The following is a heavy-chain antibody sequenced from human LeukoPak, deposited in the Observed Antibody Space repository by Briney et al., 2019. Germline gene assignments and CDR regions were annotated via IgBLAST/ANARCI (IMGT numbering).Heavy chain of an antibody. J-gene: IGHJ6*02. CDR2: INHSGST. CDR1: GGSFSGYY. V-gene: IGHV4-34*01. D-gene: IGHD2-2*01. Sequence: PSETLSLTCAVYGGSFSGYYYNWIRQPPGKGLEWIGEINHSGSTNYNPSLKSRVTISVDTSRNQFSLKLSSVTAADTAVYYCAREWRCTSTSCYDYYYYGMDVWGQGTTVTAS. CDR3: AREWRCTSTSCYDYYYYGMDV.